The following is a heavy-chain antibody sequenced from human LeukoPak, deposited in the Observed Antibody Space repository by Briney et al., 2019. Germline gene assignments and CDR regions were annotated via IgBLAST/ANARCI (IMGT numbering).Heavy chain of an antibody. V-gene: IGHV4-39*01. D-gene: IGHD6-13*01. Sequence: PSQTLSLTCTVSGGSITSGDYYWGWIRQPPGKGLEWIGSMYYSGNTYYNASVKSRVTISVDTSENQFSLKLRSVTAADTAVFYCARHVLASAEIDFWGQGTLVTVSS. J-gene: IGHJ4*02. CDR2: MYYSGNT. CDR1: GGSITSGDYY. CDR3: ARHVLASAEIDF.